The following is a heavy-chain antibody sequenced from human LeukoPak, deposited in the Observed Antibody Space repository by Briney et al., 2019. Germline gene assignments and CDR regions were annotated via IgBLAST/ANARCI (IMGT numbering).Heavy chain of an antibody. CDR1: GGSISSGGYY. D-gene: IGHD5-24*01. J-gene: IGHJ4*02. V-gene: IGHV4-31*03. CDR2: IYYSGST. CDR3: ARGGDGYEFDY. Sequence: SETLSLTCTVSGGSISSGGYYWSWIRQHPGKGLEWIGYIYYSGSTYYNPSLKSRVTISVDTSKNQFSLKLSSVTAADAAVYYCARGGDGYEFDYWGQGTLVTVSS.